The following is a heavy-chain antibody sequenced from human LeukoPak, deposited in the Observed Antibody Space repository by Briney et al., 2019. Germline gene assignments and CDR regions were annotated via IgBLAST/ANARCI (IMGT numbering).Heavy chain of an antibody. V-gene: IGHV3-23*01. Sequence: PGGSLRLSCAASGFTFSSYAMSWVRQAPGKGLEWVSAISGSGGSTYYADSVKGRFTISRDNSMNTLYLQMNSLRAEDTAVYYCAKAYCSSTSCYRGDYWGQGTLVTVSS. J-gene: IGHJ4*02. CDR1: GFTFSSYA. D-gene: IGHD2-2*02. CDR3: AKAYCSSTSCYRGDY. CDR2: ISGSGGST.